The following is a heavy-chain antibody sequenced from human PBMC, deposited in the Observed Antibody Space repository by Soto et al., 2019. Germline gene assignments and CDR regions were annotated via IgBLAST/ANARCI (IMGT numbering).Heavy chain of an antibody. D-gene: IGHD1-26*01. CDR2: ISYDGSSK. V-gene: IGHV3-30-3*01. J-gene: IGHJ6*02. CDR3: ARDLKGAGDYYYYGMDV. Sequence: QVQLVESGGGVVQPGRSLRLSCAASGFTFSSYAMHWVRQAPGKGLEWVAVISYDGSSKYYADSVKGRFTISRDNSKNTLYLQMNSLRAEDTAVYYCARDLKGAGDYYYYGMDVWGQGTTVTVSS. CDR1: GFTFSSYA.